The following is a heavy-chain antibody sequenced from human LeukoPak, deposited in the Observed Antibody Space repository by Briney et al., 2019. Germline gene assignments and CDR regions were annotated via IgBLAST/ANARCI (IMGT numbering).Heavy chain of an antibody. CDR3: ARAQRRIASFDY. V-gene: IGHV4-39*07. CDR1: GGSISSSSYY. D-gene: IGHD1-1*01. CDR2: IYYSGST. J-gene: IGHJ4*02. Sequence: SQTLSLTCTVSGGSISSSSYYWGWIRQPPGKGLEWIGSIYYSGSTYYNPSLKSRVTISLDTSKNQFSLKLTSVTTTDTGVYYCARAQRRIASFDYWGQGTLVTVSS.